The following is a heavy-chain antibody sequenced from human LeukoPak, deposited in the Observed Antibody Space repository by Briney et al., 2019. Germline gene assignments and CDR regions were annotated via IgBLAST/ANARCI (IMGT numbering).Heavy chain of an antibody. J-gene: IGHJ6*04. CDR2: ISAYNGNT. CDR3: ARGGATVTAYYWYYGMDV. CDR1: GYTFTIYG. D-gene: IGHD4-17*01. Sequence: ASVKVSCKASGYTFTIYGISWVRQAPGQGLEWMGWISAYNGNTNYAQKPQGRVTMTTDTSTSTAYMELRSLRSDDTAVYYCARGGATVTAYYWYYGMDVWGKGTTVTVSS. V-gene: IGHV1-18*04.